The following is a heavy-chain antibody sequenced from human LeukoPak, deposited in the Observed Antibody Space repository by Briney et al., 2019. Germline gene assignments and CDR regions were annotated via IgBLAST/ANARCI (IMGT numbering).Heavy chain of an antibody. CDR2: INPNSGGT. CDR3: ARDVTMVRGGENDY. D-gene: IGHD3-10*01. V-gene: IGHV1-2*02. Sequence: ASVKVSCKASGYTFTGYYMHWVRQAPGQGLEWMGWINPNSGGTNYAQKFQGRVTMTRDTSISTAYMELSRLRSDDTAVYYCARDVTMVRGGENDYWGQGTLVTVSS. CDR1: GYTFTGYY. J-gene: IGHJ4*02.